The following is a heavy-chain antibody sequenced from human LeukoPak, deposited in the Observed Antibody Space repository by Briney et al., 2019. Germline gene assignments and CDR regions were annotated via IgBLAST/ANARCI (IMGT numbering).Heavy chain of an antibody. V-gene: IGHV4-34*01. D-gene: IGHD6-13*01. CDR2: INHSGST. CDR3: ARGDYSSSFISFDY. Sequence: PSETLSLTCAVYGGSFSGYYWSWIRQPPGKGLEWIGEINHSGSTNYNPSLKSRVTISVDTSKNQFSLKLSSVTAADTAVYYCARGDYSSSFISFDYWGQGTLVTVSS. CDR1: GGSFSGYY. J-gene: IGHJ4*02.